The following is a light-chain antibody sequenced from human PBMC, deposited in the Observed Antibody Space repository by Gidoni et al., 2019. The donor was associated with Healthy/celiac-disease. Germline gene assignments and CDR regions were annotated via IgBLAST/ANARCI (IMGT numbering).Light chain of an antibody. Sequence: SYVLTQPPSVSVAPGTTARITCGGNNIGSKSVHWYQQKPGQAPVLVIYYDSDRPSGIPERFSGSNSGNTATLNISRVEAGDEADYYCQVWDSSSDPLYVFGTGTKVTVL. J-gene: IGLJ1*01. V-gene: IGLV3-21*04. CDR1: NIGSKS. CDR3: QVWDSSSDPLYV. CDR2: YDS.